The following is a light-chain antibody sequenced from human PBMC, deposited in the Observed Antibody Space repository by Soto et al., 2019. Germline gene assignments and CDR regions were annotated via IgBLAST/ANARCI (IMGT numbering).Light chain of an antibody. J-gene: IGLJ3*02. V-gene: IGLV2-23*02. CDR1: SSNVGSYKL. CDR2: EVN. CDR3: SSYAGSNTFL. Sequence: QSVLTQPASVSGSPGQSITISCTGTSSNVGSYKLVSWYQQHPGKAPKLMIFEVNKRPSGVSNRFSGSKSGNTASLTISGLQADDEADYYCSSYAGSNTFLFGGGTKVTVL.